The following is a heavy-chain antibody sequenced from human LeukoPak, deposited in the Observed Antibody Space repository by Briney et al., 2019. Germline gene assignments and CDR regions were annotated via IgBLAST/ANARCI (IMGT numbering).Heavy chain of an antibody. CDR3: ARTVTSTADY. Sequence: GASVRASCKASGYTFTSYGISWVRQAPGQGLEWIGWISAYNGNTNYAQELQGRVTMTTDTSTSTAYMELRSLRSDDTAVYYRARTVTSTADYWGQGTLVTASS. J-gene: IGHJ4*02. CDR1: GYTFTSYG. V-gene: IGHV1-18*01. CDR2: ISAYNGNT. D-gene: IGHD4-17*01.